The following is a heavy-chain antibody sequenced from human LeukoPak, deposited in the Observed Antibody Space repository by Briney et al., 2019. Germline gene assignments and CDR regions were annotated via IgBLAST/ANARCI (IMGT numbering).Heavy chain of an antibody. CDR1: GFIFRNYV. CDR2: ISNSGGST. Sequence: PGGSLRLSCAASGFIFRNYVVAWVRQAPGKGLEWVSQISNSGGSTYYADSVKGRFTISRDNSKNTLYLQMDSLRAGDTAVYYCAKEGLNIATRDFFDSWGQGTLVTVSS. V-gene: IGHV3-23*01. J-gene: IGHJ4*02. CDR3: AKEGLNIATRDFFDS. D-gene: IGHD6-6*01.